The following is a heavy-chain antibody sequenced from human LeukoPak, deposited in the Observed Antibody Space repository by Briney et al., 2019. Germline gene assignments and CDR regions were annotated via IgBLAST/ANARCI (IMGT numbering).Heavy chain of an antibody. J-gene: IGHJ4*02. V-gene: IGHV6-1*01. CDR1: GDSVSSNSAT. D-gene: IGHD6-13*01. CDR2: TYYRSKWSN. CDR3: ARNLAAAATFDY. Sequence: SQTLSLTCAISGDSVSSNSATWKWIRQSPSRGHEWLGRTYYRSKWSNDYAVSVRSRITINPDTSKNQFSLQLISVTPEDTAVYFCARNLAAAATFDYWGQGTLVTVSS.